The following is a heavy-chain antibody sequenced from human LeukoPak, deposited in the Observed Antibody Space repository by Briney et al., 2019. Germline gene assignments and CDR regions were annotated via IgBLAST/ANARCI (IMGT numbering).Heavy chain of an antibody. CDR3: AKDFVFYSSSWSPSDY. D-gene: IGHD6-13*01. CDR2: ISGSGGST. CDR1: GFTFSSYA. J-gene: IGHJ4*02. Sequence: GGSLRLSCAASGFTFSSYAMSWVRQAPGKGLEWVSAISGSGGSTYYADSVKGRFTISRDNSKNTLYLQMSGLRAEDTAVYYCAKDFVFYSSSWSPSDYWGQGTLVSVSS. V-gene: IGHV3-23*01.